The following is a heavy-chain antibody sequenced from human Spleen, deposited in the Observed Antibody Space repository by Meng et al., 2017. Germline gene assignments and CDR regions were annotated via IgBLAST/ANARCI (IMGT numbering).Heavy chain of an antibody. CDR1: GFTFSTYA. D-gene: IGHD3-22*01. V-gene: IGHV3-23*01. CDR2: ISDNGGST. J-gene: IGHJ6*02. Sequence: GGPLRLSCVASGFTFSTYALTWVRQAPGKGLDWVASISDNGGSTYHADSLKGRFTISRDNSKNTLYLQMTSLRAEDTAVYYCAKSYYDGPLYYAMDVWGQGTTVTVSS. CDR3: AKSYYDGPLYYAMDV.